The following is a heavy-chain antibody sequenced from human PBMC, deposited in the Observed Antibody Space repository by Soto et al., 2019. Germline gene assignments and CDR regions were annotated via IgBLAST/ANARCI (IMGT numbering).Heavy chain of an antibody. J-gene: IGHJ4*02. D-gene: IGHD3-3*01. CDR3: ATGRCDLWITYYFGS. Sequence: GGTLRLPCVGTGRNFDAFAMHWVRQAPGKGLGWASGITWNSRVLAYADSVKGRFTISRDNARNSPYLQMDSLRDEDTALYYCATGRCDLWITYYFGSWDQGALVTVSS. CDR2: ITWNSRVL. CDR1: GRNFDAFA. V-gene: IGHV3-9*01.